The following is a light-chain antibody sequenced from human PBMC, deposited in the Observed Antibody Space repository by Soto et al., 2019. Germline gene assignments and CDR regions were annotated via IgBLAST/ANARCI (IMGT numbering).Light chain of an antibody. CDR3: SSYTTSSTLV. Sequence: QSVLTQPASVSGSPGQSITISCTGTSSDVGGYNFVSWFQQHPGKAPKLMIFEVTSRPSGVSNRFSGSKSGNTASLTISGLQPEDEADYYCSSYTTSSTLVFGTGTKV. CDR2: EVT. V-gene: IGLV2-14*03. CDR1: SSDVGGYNF. J-gene: IGLJ1*01.